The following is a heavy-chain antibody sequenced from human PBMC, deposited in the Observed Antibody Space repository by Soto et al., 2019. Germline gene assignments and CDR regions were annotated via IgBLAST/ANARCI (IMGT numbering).Heavy chain of an antibody. CDR1: GGSISSYY. CDR2: IYYSGST. V-gene: IGHV4-59*01. Sequence: SETLPLTCTVSGGSISSYYWSWIRQPPGKGLEWIGYIYYSGSTNYNPSLKSRVTISVDTSKNPFSLKLSSVTAADKAGYYCASLRKVHCTNVGGDTGLNHYVMDCWGQGTTVTLS. D-gene: IGHD2-8*01. J-gene: IGHJ6*02. CDR3: ASLRKVHCTNVGGDTGLNHYVMDC.